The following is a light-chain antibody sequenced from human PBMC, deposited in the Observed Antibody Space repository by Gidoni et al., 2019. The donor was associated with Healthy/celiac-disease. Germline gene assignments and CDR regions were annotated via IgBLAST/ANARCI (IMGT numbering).Light chain of an antibody. CDR1: QSVLYSSNNKNY. V-gene: IGKV4-1*01. CDR3: QQYYSTLRT. J-gene: IGKJ1*01. Sequence: DIVMTQSPDSLAVALGERATINCKTSQSVLYSSNNKNYLAWYQQKPGQPPKLLIYWASTRESGVPDRFSGSGSGTDFTLPISSLQAEDVAVYYCQQYYSTLRTFXQXTKVEI. CDR2: WAS.